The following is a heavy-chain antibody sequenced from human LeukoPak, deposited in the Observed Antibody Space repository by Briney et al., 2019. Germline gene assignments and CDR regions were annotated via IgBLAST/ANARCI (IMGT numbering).Heavy chain of an antibody. CDR2: IRIGGTR. Sequence: GGSLRLSCAASDFTFNTYDMNWVRQAPGKGLEWVSTIRIGGTRDYADSVKGRFIISRDNSKNTLYLQMNNLRVEDKAVYYCAREPSHDSYYDFWGHGTLVTVSS. CDR1: DFTFNTYD. CDR3: AREPSHDSYYDF. J-gene: IGHJ4*01. D-gene: IGHD3-16*01. V-gene: IGHV3-53*01.